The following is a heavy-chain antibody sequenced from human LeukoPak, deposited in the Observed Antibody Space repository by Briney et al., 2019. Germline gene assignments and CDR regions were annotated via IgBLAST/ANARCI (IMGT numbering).Heavy chain of an antibody. J-gene: IGHJ4*02. CDR1: GFTFSGSA. D-gene: IGHD2-15*01. CDR3: TRLVGIVFDY. CDR2: IRSKANSYAT. V-gene: IGHV3-73*01. Sequence: SGGSLRLSCAASGFTFSGSAMHWVRQASGKGLEWVGRIRSKANSYATAYAASVKGRFTISRDDSKNTAYLQMNSLKTEDTAVYYCTRLVGIVFDYWGQGTLVTVSS.